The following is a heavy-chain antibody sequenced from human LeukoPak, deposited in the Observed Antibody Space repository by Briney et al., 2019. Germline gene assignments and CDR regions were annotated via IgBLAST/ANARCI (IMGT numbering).Heavy chain of an antibody. Sequence: ASVKVSCKASGYTFTTYAMHWVRQAPGQGLEWMGWISPSGGTNYPQKFQGRVAITRDTSITTAYMDLSRLTSDDTAVYYCARDRYGDGFAHFDYWGQGALVTVSS. V-gene: IGHV1-2*02. CDR3: ARDRYGDGFAHFDY. J-gene: IGHJ4*02. CDR1: GYTFTTYA. CDR2: ISPSGGT. D-gene: IGHD5-24*01.